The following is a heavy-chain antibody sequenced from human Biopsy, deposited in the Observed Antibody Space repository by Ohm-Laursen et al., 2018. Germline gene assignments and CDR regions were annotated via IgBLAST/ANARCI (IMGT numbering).Heavy chain of an antibody. V-gene: IGHV3-23*01. J-gene: IGHJ5*01. D-gene: IGHD3-9*01. Sequence: SLRLSCAASGFTFNTYEMIWVRQAPGKGLEWVSTITSSGGSTYFADSVKGRFTISRDNSKNRLYLQMNSLRGEDTAVYYCAKQGATILSSFDSWGQGTLVTVSS. CDR2: ITSSGGST. CDR1: GFTFNTYE. CDR3: AKQGATILSSFDS.